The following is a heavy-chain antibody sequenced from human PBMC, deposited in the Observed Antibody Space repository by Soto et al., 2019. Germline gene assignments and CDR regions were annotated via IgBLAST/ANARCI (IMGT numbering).Heavy chain of an antibody. CDR3: ARVLGGRREPGYCSSTSCLYAFDI. J-gene: IGHJ3*02. V-gene: IGHV4-59*01. Sequence: SETLSLTCTVSGGSISSYYWSWIRQPPGKGLEWIGYIYYSGSTNYNPSLKSRVTISVDTSKNQFSLKLSSVTAADTAVYYCARVLGGRREPGYCSSTSCLYAFDIWGQGTMVTVSS. D-gene: IGHD2-2*01. CDR2: IYYSGST. CDR1: GGSISSYY.